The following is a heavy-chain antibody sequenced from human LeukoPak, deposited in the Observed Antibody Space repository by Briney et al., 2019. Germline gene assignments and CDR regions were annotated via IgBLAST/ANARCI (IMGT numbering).Heavy chain of an antibody. CDR1: GYTFTTYG. J-gene: IGHJ3*02. D-gene: IGHD1-26*01. V-gene: IGHV1-18*01. CDR2: ISAYNGNT. CDR3: VRDCPYSGNYCRDSFDI. Sequence: GASAKVSCKASGYTFTTYGITWVRQAPGQGLEWMGWISAYNGNTNYAQKLQGRVTMTTDTSTSTAYMELRSLRSDDTAVYYCVRDCPYSGNYCRDSFDIWGQGTMVTVSS.